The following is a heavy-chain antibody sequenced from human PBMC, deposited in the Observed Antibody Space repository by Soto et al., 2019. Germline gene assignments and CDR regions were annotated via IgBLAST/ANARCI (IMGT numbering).Heavy chain of an antibody. J-gene: IGHJ3*01. D-gene: IGHD4-4*01. Sequence: HPGGPLRLSCAASEFTFRSYWMHWVRQSPGKGLVWVSRISGDGSSTNYADSVKGRFTISRDNAKNTVYLQIDSLRAEDTAVYYCARSLQVTYGAFDLWAQGT. CDR1: EFTFRSYW. V-gene: IGHV3-74*01. CDR3: ARSLQVTYGAFDL. CDR2: ISGDGSST.